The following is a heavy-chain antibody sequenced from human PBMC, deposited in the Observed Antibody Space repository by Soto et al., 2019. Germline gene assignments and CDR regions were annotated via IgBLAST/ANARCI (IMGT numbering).Heavy chain of an antibody. V-gene: IGHV1-69*12. CDR2: IIPIFGTA. Sequence: QVQLVQSGAEVKKPGSSVKVSCKASGGTFSSYAISWVRQAPGQGLEWMGGIIPIFGTANYAQKFQGRVTISADASTSPACMELSNLIADDTAVYYCARGYGDYDQEPAGYWCQGTPVTVSS. CDR1: GGTFSSYA. D-gene: IGHD4-17*01. CDR3: ARGYGDYDQEPAGY. J-gene: IGHJ4*02.